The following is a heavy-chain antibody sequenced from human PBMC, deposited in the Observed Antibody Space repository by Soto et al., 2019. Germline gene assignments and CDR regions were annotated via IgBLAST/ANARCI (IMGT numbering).Heavy chain of an antibody. Sequence: SQTLSLTCXISGDSVSSNSAAWNWIRQSPSRGLEWLGRTYYRSKWYNDYAVSVKSRITINPDTSKNQFSLQLNSVTPEDTAVYYCARATLIVGAFYYYYYYGMDVWGQGTTVTVSS. CDR3: ARATLIVGAFYYYYYYGMDV. CDR2: TYYRSKWYN. D-gene: IGHD1-26*01. V-gene: IGHV6-1*01. CDR1: GDSVSSNSAA. J-gene: IGHJ6*02.